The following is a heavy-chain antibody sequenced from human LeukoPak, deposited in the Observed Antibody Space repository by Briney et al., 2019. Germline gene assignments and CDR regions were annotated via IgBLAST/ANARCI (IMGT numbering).Heavy chain of an antibody. CDR3: ARAPSVWGVTYYFDY. J-gene: IGHJ4*02. V-gene: IGHV3-66*01. CDR2: IYSGGST. D-gene: IGHD3-10*01. CDR1: GFSVSSNY. Sequence: GGSLRLSCAASGFSVSSNYMSWVRQAPGKGLEWVSVIYSGGSTYYADSVKGRFTISRDNSKNTLYLQMNSLRAEDTAVYYCARAPSVWGVTYYFDYWGQGTLVTVSS.